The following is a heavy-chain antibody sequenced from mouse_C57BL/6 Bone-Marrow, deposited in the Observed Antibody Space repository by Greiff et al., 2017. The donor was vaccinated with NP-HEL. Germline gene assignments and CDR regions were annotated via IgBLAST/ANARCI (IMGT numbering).Heavy chain of an antibody. CDR3: ARFYDGYYFDY. Sequence: EVQLQESGPELVKPGASVKMSCKASGYTFTDYNMHWVKQSQGKSLEWIGYINPNNGGTSYNQKFKGKATLTVNKSSSTAYMELRSLTSEDSAVYYCARFYDGYYFDYWGQGTTLTVSS. V-gene: IGHV1-22*01. D-gene: IGHD2-3*01. CDR2: INPNNGGT. J-gene: IGHJ2*01. CDR1: GYTFTDYN.